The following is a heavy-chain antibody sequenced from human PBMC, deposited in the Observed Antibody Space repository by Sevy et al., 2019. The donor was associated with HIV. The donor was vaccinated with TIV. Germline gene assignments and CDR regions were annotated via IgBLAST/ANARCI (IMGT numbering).Heavy chain of an antibody. CDR3: ASFKHYDFWSGYYFGPFDY. V-gene: IGHV3-23*01. Sequence: GGSLRLSCAASEFTFSSYAMSWVRQAPGKGLEWVSAIRGSGGSTYYVDSVKGRFTISRDNSKNTLYLQMNSLRAEDTAVYYCASFKHYDFWSGYYFGPFDYWGQGTLVTVSS. CDR2: IRGSGGST. J-gene: IGHJ4*02. D-gene: IGHD3-3*01. CDR1: EFTFSSYA.